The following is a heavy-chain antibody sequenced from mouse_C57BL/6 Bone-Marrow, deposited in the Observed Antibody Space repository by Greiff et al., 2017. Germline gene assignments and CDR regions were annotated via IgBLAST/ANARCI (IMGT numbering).Heavy chain of an antibody. CDR2: IYPRSGNT. CDR3: ATTVVASHWYFDV. D-gene: IGHD1-1*01. CDR1: GYTFTSYG. J-gene: IGHJ1*03. Sequence: VKLMESGAELARPGASVKLSCKASGYTFTSYGISWVKQRTGQGLEWIGEIYPRSGNTYYNEKFKGKATLTADKSSSTAYMALRSLTSEDSAVYFCATTVVASHWYFDVWGTGTTVTVSS. V-gene: IGHV1-81*01.